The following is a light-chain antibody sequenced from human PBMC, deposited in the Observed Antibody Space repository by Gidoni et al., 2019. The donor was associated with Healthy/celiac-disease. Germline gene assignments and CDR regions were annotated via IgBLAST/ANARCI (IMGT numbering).Light chain of an antibody. J-gene: IGKJ1*01. CDR3: QQYGSSPT. V-gene: IGKV3-20*01. CDR2: GAS. Sequence: EIVLTQSPAALSLSPGERATLSCRASQSVSSSYLAWYQQKPGQAPRLLIYGASSRATGIPDRFSGSGSGTDFTLPISRLEPEDFAVYYCQQYGSSPTFGQGTKVEIK. CDR1: QSVSSSY.